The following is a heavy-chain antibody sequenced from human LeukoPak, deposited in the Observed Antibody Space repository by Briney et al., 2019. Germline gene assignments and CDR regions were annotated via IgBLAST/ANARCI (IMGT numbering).Heavy chain of an antibody. Sequence: SETLSLTCTVSGGSISSHYWSWIRQPPGKGLEWIGYIYYSGSTNYNPSLKSRVTISVDTSKNQFSLKLSSVTAADTAVYYCARGRGYFDWLLEYYFDYWGQGTLVTVSP. J-gene: IGHJ4*02. CDR2: IYYSGST. CDR1: GGSISSHY. D-gene: IGHD3-9*01. CDR3: ARGRGYFDWLLEYYFDY. V-gene: IGHV4-59*11.